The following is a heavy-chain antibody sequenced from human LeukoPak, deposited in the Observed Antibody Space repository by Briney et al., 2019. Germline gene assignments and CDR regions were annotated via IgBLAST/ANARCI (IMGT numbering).Heavy chain of an antibody. J-gene: IGHJ3*02. CDR1: GFTFSSYE. V-gene: IGHV3-23*01. D-gene: IGHD3-9*01. CDR2: ISDRGDST. Sequence: GGSLRLSCAASGFTFSSYEMHWVRQAPGKGLEWVSVISDRGDSTHYADSVKGRFTISRDSSKNTLYLQMNSLRGEDTAVYYCAKGRWGLTINNFDIWGQGTMVTVSS. CDR3: AKGRWGLTINNFDI.